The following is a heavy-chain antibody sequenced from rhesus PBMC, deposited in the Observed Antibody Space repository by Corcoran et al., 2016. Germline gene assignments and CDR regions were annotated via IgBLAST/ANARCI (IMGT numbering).Heavy chain of an antibody. Sequence: QLQLQESGPGLVKPSETLSLTCAVSGYSISSGYGWSWIRQPPGKGLVWIGYITYSGRTSYNPSLKSRVTISRDTSKNQFSLKVSSVTAADTAVYYCAREIPLGYCTGSGCSPEYYFDYWGQGVLVTVSS. CDR3: AREIPLGYCTGSGCSPEYYFDY. CDR1: GYSISSGYG. V-gene: IGHV4-122*02. D-gene: IGHD2-21*01. J-gene: IGHJ4*01. CDR2: ITYSGRT.